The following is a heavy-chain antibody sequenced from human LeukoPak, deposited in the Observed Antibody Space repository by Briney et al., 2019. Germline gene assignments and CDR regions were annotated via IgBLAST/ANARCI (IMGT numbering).Heavy chain of an antibody. CDR3: ARARDGDIGY. V-gene: IGHV3-21*01. D-gene: IGHD5-24*01. Sequence: GGSLRLSCAASGFTFSSYSMNWVRQAPGKGLEWVSSISSSSYIYYADSVKGRFTISRDNAKNSLYLQMNSLRAEDAAVYYCARARDGDIGYWGQGTLVTVSS. CDR2: ISSSSYI. CDR1: GFTFSSYS. J-gene: IGHJ4*02.